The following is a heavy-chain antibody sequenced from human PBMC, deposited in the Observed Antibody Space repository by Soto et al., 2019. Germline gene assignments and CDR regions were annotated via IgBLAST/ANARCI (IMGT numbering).Heavy chain of an antibody. CDR2: IFYSGTT. CDR1: GGSINSNTYC. Sequence: SETLSLTCTVSGGSINSNTYCRAWIRQPPGKGLELIGSIFYSGTTYNNPSLNSRVTLSVDTSKNQFSLKLNSVTAADTAVYYCARYYGDYKNYFDYWGQGTLVTVSS. J-gene: IGHJ4*02. D-gene: IGHD4-17*01. CDR3: ARYYGDYKNYFDY. V-gene: IGHV4-39*01.